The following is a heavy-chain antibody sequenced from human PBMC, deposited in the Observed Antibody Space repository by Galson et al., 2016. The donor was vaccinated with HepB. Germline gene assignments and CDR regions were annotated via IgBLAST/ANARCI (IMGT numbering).Heavy chain of an antibody. CDR3: AGGGDYANYFDY. CDR1: GFTFDDYG. D-gene: IGHD3-16*01. V-gene: IGHV3-20*04. CDR2: IDWDGGRT. J-gene: IGHJ4*02. Sequence: SLRLSCAASGFTFDDYGMSWVRQAPGEGLEWVSSIDWDGGRTTYADSVKGRFTISRDNAKSSLSLQMNGLRAEDTAVYYCAGGGDYANYFDYWGQGTLVTVSS.